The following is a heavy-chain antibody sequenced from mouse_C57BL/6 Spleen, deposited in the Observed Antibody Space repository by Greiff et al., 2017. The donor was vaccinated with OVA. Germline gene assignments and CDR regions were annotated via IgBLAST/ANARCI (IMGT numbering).Heavy chain of an antibody. V-gene: IGHV1-15*01. CDR2: IDPDTGGT. J-gene: IGHJ3*01. CDR1: GYTFTDYE. CDR3: TREGDSAWFAY. Sequence: QVQLQQSGAELVRPGASVTLSCKASGYTFTDYEMHWVKQTPVHGLEWIGAIDPDTGGTAYNQKFKGKAILTADKSSSTAYMELRSLTSEDSAVYYCTREGDSAWFAYWGQGTLVTVSA.